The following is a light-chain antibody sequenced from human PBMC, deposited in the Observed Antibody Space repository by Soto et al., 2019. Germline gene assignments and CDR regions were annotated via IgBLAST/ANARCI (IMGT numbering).Light chain of an antibody. CDR2: WAS. CDR3: QQYYSTPYT. V-gene: IGKV4-1*01. Sequence: DIVMTQSPDSLAVSLGERATINCKSSQSVLHSSHNENYLVWYHQKPGQPPKLLIYWASTRESGVPDRFSGSGSGTDFTLTISSLQAEDVAVYYCQQYYSTPYTFGQGTKLEIK. CDR1: QSVLHSSHNENY. J-gene: IGKJ2*01.